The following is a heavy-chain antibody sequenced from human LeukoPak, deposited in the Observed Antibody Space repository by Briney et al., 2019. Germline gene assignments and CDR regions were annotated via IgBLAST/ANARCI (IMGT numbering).Heavy chain of an antibody. D-gene: IGHD3-22*01. J-gene: IGHJ4*02. CDR2: ITGSGGRT. V-gene: IGHV3-23*01. Sequence: PGGSLRLSCAASGFTFSSYAMAWVRQAPGKGLECVSGITGSGGRTYYADSVKGRFTISRDNSKNTLYLQMSSLRAEDTAVYYCAKRDYSDSNTYAPLFDYWGQGPLVTVSS. CDR1: GFTFSSYA. CDR3: AKRDYSDSNTYAPLFDY.